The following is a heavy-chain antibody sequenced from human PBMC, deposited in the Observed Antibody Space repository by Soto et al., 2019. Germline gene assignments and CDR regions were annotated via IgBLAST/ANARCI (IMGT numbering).Heavy chain of an antibody. J-gene: IGHJ4*02. CDR3: AKDWAMATISSFDY. D-gene: IGHD5-12*01. Sequence: GSLRLSCAASGFTFSSYGMHWVRQAPGKGLEWVAVISYDGSNKYYADSVKGRFTISRDNSKNTLYLQMNSLRAEDTAVYYCAKDWAMATISSFDYWGQGTLVTVSS. V-gene: IGHV3-30*18. CDR2: ISYDGSNK. CDR1: GFTFSSYG.